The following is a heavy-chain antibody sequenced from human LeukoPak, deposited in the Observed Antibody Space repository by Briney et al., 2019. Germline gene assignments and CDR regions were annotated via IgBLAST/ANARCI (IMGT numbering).Heavy chain of an antibody. CDR1: GYSISSGYY. J-gene: IGHJ5*02. CDR2: IYHSGST. V-gene: IGHV4-38-2*02. CDR3: ARISWYANWFDP. D-gene: IGHD6-13*01. Sequence: SETLSLTCTVSGYSISSGYYWGWIRQPPGKGLEWIGSIYHSGSTNYNPSLKSRVTISVDTSKNQFSLKLSSVTAADTAVYYCARISWYANWFDPWGQGTLVTVSS.